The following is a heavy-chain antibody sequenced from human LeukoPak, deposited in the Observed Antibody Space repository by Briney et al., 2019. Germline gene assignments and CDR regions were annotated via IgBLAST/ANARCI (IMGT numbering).Heavy chain of an antibody. CDR3: ARDDRVGAILGYMDV. Sequence: SETLSLTCAVYGGSFSGNYWSWIRQPPGKGLEWIGDINHSGTTNYSPSLKSRVTISVDTSKNQFSLKLSSVTAADTAVYYCARDDRVGAILGYMDVWGKGTTVTVSS. V-gene: IGHV4-34*01. J-gene: IGHJ6*03. CDR1: GGSFSGNY. CDR2: INHSGTT. D-gene: IGHD1-26*01.